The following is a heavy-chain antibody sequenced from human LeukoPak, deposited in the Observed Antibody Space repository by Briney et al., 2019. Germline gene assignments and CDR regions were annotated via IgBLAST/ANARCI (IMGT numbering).Heavy chain of an antibody. CDR3: ARGGGYDAFDI. CDR2: ISAYNGNT. D-gene: IGHD5-12*01. CDR1: GYTFTSYG. Sequence: ASVKVSCKASGYTFTSYGISWVRQAPGQGLEWMGWISAYNGNTNYAQKLQGRVTMTRDTSTSTVYMELSSLRSEDTAVYYCARGGGYDAFDIWGQGTMVTVSS. V-gene: IGHV1-18*01. J-gene: IGHJ3*02.